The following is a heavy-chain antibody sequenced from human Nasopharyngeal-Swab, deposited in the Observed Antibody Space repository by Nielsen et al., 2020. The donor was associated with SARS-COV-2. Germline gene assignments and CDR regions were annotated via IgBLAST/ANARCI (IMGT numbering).Heavy chain of an antibody. D-gene: IGHD5/OR15-5a*01. V-gene: IGHV3-7*05. J-gene: IGHJ4*02. CDR1: GFTFSSYW. CDR3: ARDLHY. Sequence: GESLKISCAASGFTFSSYWMTGVRQAPGKGPEWVANVKEDGSKRYYGDSVKGRFTISRDNAKNSLYLQMNSLRADDTAVYYCARDLHYWGQGTLVTVSS. CDR2: VKEDGSKR.